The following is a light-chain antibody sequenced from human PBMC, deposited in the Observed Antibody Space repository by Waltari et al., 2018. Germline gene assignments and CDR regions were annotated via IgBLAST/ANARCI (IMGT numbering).Light chain of an antibody. V-gene: IGLV1-40*01. CDR1: NSNIGAGYD. Sequence: QSVLTQPPSVSGAPGQRVTISCTGSNSNIGAGYDGHWYQQFPGTAPKLLIFGNNNRPSGGPDRFSVSKSGTSASLAITGLQAEDEADYYCQSYDISLSAWVFGGGTKLAVL. CDR2: GNN. J-gene: IGLJ3*02. CDR3: QSYDISLSAWV.